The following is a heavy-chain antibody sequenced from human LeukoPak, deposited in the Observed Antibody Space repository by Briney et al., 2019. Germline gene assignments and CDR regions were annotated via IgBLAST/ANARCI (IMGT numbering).Heavy chain of an antibody. J-gene: IGHJ4*02. CDR2: ISSSGGST. CDR1: GFTFSTYA. Sequence: GGSLRLSCAASGFTFSTYAMSWVRQAPGKGLEWVSAISSSGGSTYYADSVKGRFTISRDNSKNTLYLQMNSLRAEDTAVYYCAKYCGYSSSWYKLGFDYWGQETLVTVSS. D-gene: IGHD6-13*01. V-gene: IGHV3-23*01. CDR3: AKYCGYSSSWYKLGFDY.